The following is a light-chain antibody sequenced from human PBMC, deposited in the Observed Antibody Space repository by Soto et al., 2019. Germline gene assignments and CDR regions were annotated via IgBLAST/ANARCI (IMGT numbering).Light chain of an antibody. CDR3: QQRSNWPHIT. Sequence: EIVLTQSPATLSLSPGERATLSCRASQSVSKYLAWYQQKPGQAPRLLIHDASNRATGIPARFSGSGSGTDFTLTISSLEPEDVGVYYCQQRSNWPHITFGGGTKMEIK. CDR1: QSVSKY. CDR2: DAS. J-gene: IGKJ4*01. V-gene: IGKV3-11*01.